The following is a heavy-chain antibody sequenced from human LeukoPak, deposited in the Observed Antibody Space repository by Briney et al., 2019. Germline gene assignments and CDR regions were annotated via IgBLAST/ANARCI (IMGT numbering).Heavy chain of an antibody. Sequence: SETLSLTCTVSGGSISSYYWSWIRQPPGKGLEWIGYIYYSGSTNYNPSLKSRVTISVDTSKNQFSLKLSSVTAADTAVYYCARGYSDAFDIWGQGTMVTVSS. D-gene: IGHD5-18*01. CDR2: IYYSGST. CDR1: GGSISSYY. V-gene: IGHV4-59*01. CDR3: ARGYSDAFDI. J-gene: IGHJ3*02.